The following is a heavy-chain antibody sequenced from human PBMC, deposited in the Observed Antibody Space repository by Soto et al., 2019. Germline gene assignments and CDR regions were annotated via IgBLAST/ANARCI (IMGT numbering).Heavy chain of an antibody. CDR2: IYYSGST. Sequence: SETLSLTCTVSGGSISSRDYYWNWIRQPAGKGLEWIGFIYYSGSTYYNPSLNSRVTISLDTYKSQFSLKVGSVTAADTAVYYCGRYSNTALSGLDVWGQGTTVTVSS. V-gene: IGHV4-30-4*01. J-gene: IGHJ6*02. CDR3: GRYSNTALSGLDV. CDR1: GGSISSRDYY. D-gene: IGHD6-13*01.